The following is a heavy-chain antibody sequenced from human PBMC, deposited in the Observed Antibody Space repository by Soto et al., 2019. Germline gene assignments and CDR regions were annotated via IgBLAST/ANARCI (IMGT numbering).Heavy chain of an antibody. CDR2: IYPGDSDT. J-gene: IGHJ5*02. CDR1: GYSFTSYW. Sequence: PGESLKISCKGSGYSFTSYWIGWVRQMPGKGLEWMGIIYPGDSDTRYSPSFQGQVTISADKSISTAYLQWSSLKASDTAMYYCARGDSMVRGVYRWFDPWGQGTLVTVSS. V-gene: IGHV5-51*01. D-gene: IGHD3-10*01. CDR3: ARGDSMVRGVYRWFDP.